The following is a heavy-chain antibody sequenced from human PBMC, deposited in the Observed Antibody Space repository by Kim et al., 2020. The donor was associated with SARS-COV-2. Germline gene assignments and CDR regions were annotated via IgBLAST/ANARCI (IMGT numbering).Heavy chain of an antibody. J-gene: IGHJ4*02. CDR3: ARGGDSSGWSLLLRY. Sequence: SVKVSCKASGGTFSSYAISWVRQAPGQGLEWMGGIIPIFGTANYAQKFQGRVTITADESTSTAYMELSSLRSEDTAVYYCARGGDSSGWSLLLRYWGQGTLVTVSS. D-gene: IGHD6-19*01. V-gene: IGHV1-69*13. CDR2: IIPIFGTA. CDR1: GGTFSSYA.